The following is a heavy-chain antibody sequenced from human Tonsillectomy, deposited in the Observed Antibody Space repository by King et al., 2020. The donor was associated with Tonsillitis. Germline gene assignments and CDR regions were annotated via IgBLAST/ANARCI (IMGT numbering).Heavy chain of an antibody. D-gene: IGHD2-15*01. CDR1: GFTFSSYA. CDR2: TSYDGSNK. V-gene: IGHV3-30*04. J-gene: IGHJ4*02. Sequence: VQLVESGGGVVQPGRSLRLSCAASGFTFSSYAIHWVRQAPGKGLEWVAVTSYDGSNKYYADSLKGRLTISRDNSKNTVYLQMNSLRTEDTAMYYCARDLDCSGASCYSHLRVPKSFDYWGQGTLVTVSS. CDR3: ARDLDCSGASCYSHLRVPKSFDY.